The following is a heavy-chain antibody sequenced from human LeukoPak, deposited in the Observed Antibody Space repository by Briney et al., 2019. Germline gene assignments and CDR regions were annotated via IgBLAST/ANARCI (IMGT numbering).Heavy chain of an antibody. CDR3: ARELYGSVSSGFFDY. J-gene: IGHJ4*02. CDR1: GYTFTIYY. V-gene: IGHV1-46*01. Sequence: ASVKVSFKASGYTFTIYYMNWVRQAPGQGLEWVGLMNPAGGSTTYAQKFQGRLTMTRDTSTSTVYMELSSLRSEDTAVYYCARELYGSVSSGFFDYWGQGTLVTVSA. D-gene: IGHD6-25*01. CDR2: MNPAGGST.